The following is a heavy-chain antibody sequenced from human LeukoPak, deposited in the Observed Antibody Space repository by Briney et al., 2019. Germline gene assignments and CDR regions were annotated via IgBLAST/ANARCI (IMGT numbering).Heavy chain of an antibody. Sequence: SETLSLTCIVSGGAISSSSHYWGWIRQPPGKELEWIGSIYHSGSTVYNPSLKSRVAISVDTSRNQFSLKLNSVTASDTAVYYCARNTTVTDWYFDLWGRGTLVTVSS. V-gene: IGHV4-39*01. D-gene: IGHD4-17*01. CDR1: GGAISSSSHY. CDR3: ARNTTVTDWYFDL. J-gene: IGHJ2*01. CDR2: IYHSGST.